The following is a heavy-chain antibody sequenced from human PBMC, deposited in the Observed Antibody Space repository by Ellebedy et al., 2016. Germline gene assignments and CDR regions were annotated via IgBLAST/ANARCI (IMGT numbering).Heavy chain of an antibody. V-gene: IGHV4-34*01. CDR1: GGSFSGYY. D-gene: IGHD1-26*01. Sequence: SETLSLTCAVYGGSFSGYYWSWIRQPPGKGLEWIGEINHSGSTNYNPSLKSRVTISVDTSKNQFSLKLSSVTAADTAVYYCASIVGATFHWYFDLWGRGTLVTVSS. J-gene: IGHJ2*01. CDR2: INHSGST. CDR3: ASIVGATFHWYFDL.